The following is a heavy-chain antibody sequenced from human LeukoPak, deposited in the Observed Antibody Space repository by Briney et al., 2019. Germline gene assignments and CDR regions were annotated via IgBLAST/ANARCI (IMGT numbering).Heavy chain of an antibody. J-gene: IGHJ4*02. CDR3: AKVGRGGPTGTDSYFGY. CDR1: GFTFSSYG. Sequence: PGRSLRLSCAASGFTFSSYGMHWVRQAPGKGLEWVAVIWYDGSNKYYADSVKGRFTISRDNSKNTLYLQMNSLRAEDTAVYYCAKVGRGGPTGTDSYFGYWGQGTLVTVSS. V-gene: IGHV3-33*06. CDR2: IWYDGSNK. D-gene: IGHD1-1*01.